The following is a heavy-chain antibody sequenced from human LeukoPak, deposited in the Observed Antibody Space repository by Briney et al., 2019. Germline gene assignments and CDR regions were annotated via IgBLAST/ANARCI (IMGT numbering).Heavy chain of an antibody. J-gene: IGHJ4*02. V-gene: IGHV3-21*01. CDR3: ARDTDYQLLIDY. D-gene: IGHD2-2*01. CDR2: ISSSSSSI. Sequence: GGSLRLSCAASGFTFISYSMNWVRQAPGKGLEWVSFISSSSSSIYYADSVKGRFIISRDNAKNSLYLQMNSLRVEDAAVYYCARDTDYQLLIDYWGQGTLVTVSS. CDR1: GFTFISYS.